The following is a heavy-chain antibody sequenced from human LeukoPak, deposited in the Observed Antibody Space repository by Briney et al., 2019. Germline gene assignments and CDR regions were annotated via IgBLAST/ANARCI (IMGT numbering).Heavy chain of an antibody. J-gene: IGHJ6*02. CDR1: GGSISSGGYY. Sequence: SETLSLTCTVSGGSISSGGYYWSWIRQPPGKGLEWIGYIYHSGSTYYNPSLKSRVTISVDRSKNQFSLKLSSVTAADTAVYYCARGALGATTGWGYYYYYGMDVWGQGTTVTVSS. D-gene: IGHD1-26*01. CDR3: ARGALGATTGWGYYYYYGMDV. CDR2: IYHSGST. V-gene: IGHV4-30-2*01.